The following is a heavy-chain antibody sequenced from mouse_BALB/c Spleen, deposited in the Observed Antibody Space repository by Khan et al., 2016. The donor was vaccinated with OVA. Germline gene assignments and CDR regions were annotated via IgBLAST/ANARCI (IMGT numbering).Heavy chain of an antibody. Sequence: EVELVESGGGLVQPGGSLKLSCAASGFTFSGYGMSWVRQTPDKRLELVATINSNGGTSYYPDSVKGRFTISRDNAKHTLHLQMSSLKSEDTAMYYCARVYYRYDEGYWYFGVWGAGTTVTVSS. CDR3: ARVYYRYDEGYWYFGV. D-gene: IGHD2-14*01. CDR2: INSNGGTS. J-gene: IGHJ1*01. V-gene: IGHV5-6-3*01. CDR1: GFTFSGYG.